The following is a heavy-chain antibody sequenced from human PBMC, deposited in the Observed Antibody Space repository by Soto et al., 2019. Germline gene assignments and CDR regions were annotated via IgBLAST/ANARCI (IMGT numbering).Heavy chain of an antibody. CDR1: GGSISSSSYY. V-gene: IGHV4-39*01. CDR3: ARLKARDLEWLFFDYYYYYMDV. CDR2: IYYSGST. J-gene: IGHJ6*03. Sequence: SETLSLTCTVSGGSISSSSYYWGWIRQPPGKGLEWIGSIYYSGSTYYNPSLKSRVTISVDTSKNQFSLKLSSVTAADTAVYYCARLKARDLEWLFFDYYYYYMDVWGKGTTVTVSS. D-gene: IGHD3-3*01.